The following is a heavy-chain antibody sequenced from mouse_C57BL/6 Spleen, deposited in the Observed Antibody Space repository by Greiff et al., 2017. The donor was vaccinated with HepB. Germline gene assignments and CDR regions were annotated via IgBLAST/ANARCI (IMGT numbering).Heavy chain of an antibody. CDR2: IDPSDSYT. V-gene: IGHV1-69*01. Sequence: VQLQQPGAELVMPGASVKLSCKASGYTFTSYWMHWVKQRPGQGLEWIGEIDPSDSYTNYNQKFKGKATLTVDTSSSTAYMQLSSLTSEDSAVYYCARFSKALYAMDYWGQGTSVTVSS. CDR3: ARFSKALYAMDY. CDR1: GYTFTSYW. J-gene: IGHJ4*01. D-gene: IGHD2-5*01.